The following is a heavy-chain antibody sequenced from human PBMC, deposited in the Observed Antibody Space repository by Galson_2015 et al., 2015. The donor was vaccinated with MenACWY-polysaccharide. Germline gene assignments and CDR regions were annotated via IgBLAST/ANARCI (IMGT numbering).Heavy chain of an antibody. CDR1: GFTFHSYT. Sequence: SLRLSCAVSGFTFHSYTMSWVRQAPGKGLERVSGISGSGASTYYADSVKGRFTISRDNSRNTLYLQMNSLRAEDTAIYYCANPGLSTGRASDVDFWSQGTLVTVSS. D-gene: IGHD2-2*01. J-gene: IGHJ4*02. CDR3: ANPGLSTGRASDVDF. CDR2: ISGSGAST. V-gene: IGHV3-23*01.